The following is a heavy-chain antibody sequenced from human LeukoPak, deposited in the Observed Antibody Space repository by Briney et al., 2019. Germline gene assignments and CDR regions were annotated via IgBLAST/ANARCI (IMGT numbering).Heavy chain of an antibody. CDR1: GFTFSSYW. V-gene: IGHV3-74*01. CDR3: ASPGSKGNVDTAYN. J-gene: IGHJ4*02. D-gene: IGHD5-18*01. Sequence: GGSLRLSCAASGFTFSSYWMHWVRQAPGKGLVWVSRINSDGSSTSYADSVKGRFTISRDNTKNTLYLQMNSLRAEDTAVYYCASPGSKGNVDTAYNWGQGTLVTVSS. CDR2: INSDGSST.